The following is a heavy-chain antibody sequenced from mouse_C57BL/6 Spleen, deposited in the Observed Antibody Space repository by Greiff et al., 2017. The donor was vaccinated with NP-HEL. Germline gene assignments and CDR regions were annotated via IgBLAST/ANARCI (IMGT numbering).Heavy chain of an antibody. Sequence: QVQLQQPGAELVMPGASVKLSCKASGYTFTSYWMHWVKQRPGQGLEWIGEIDPSDSYTKYNQKFKGKSTLTVDKSSSTAYMQLSSLTSEDSAVYYCARGGETGTEFAYWGQGTLVTVSA. V-gene: IGHV1-69*01. J-gene: IGHJ3*01. CDR2: IDPSDSYT. D-gene: IGHD4-1*01. CDR3: ARGGETGTEFAY. CDR1: GYTFTSYW.